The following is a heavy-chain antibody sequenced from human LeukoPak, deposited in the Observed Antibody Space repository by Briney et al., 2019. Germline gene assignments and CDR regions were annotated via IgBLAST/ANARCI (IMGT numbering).Heavy chain of an antibody. J-gene: IGHJ5*02. CDR1: GFTFSGYG. CDR2: ISGNGGST. Sequence: GGSLRLSCAASGFTFSGYGMSWVRQAPGKGLEWVSAISGNGGSTYYADSVKGRFTISRDNSKNTLYLQMNSLRAEDTAVYYCAKEGFALGLFDPWGQGTLVTVSS. D-gene: IGHD2-21*01. CDR3: AKEGFALGLFDP. V-gene: IGHV3-23*01.